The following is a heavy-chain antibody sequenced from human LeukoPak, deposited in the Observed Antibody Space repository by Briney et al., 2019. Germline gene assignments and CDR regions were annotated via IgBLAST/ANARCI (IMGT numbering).Heavy chain of an antibody. J-gene: IGHJ5*02. V-gene: IGHV4-59*01. CDR1: DGSISSYY. Sequence: SETLSLTCTVSDGSISSYYWSWIRQSPGKGLEWIGYIYYSGRTNYNPSLKSRVTISVDTSKNQFSLKLSSVTAEDAAVYYCARGGYYGSGNDFRFDPWGQGPLVTVSS. CDR2: IYYSGRT. CDR3: ARGGYYGSGNDFRFDP. D-gene: IGHD3-10*01.